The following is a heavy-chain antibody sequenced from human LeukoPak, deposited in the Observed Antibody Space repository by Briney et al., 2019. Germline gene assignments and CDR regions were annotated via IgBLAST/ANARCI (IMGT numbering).Heavy chain of an antibody. CDR3: ARRRLGAINWFDP. CDR2: MNPNSGNT. J-gene: IGHJ5*02. V-gene: IGHV1-8*03. CDR1: GYTFTSYD. D-gene: IGHD1-26*01. Sequence: ASVKVSCKASGYTFTSYDINWVRQATGQGLEWMGRMNPNSGNTGYAQKFQGRVTITRNTSISTAYMELSSLRSEDTAVYYCARRRLGAINWFDPWGQGTLVTVSS.